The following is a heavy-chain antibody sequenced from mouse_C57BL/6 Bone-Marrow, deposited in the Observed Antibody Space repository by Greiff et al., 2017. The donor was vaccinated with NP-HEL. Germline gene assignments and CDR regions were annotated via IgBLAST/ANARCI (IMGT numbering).Heavy chain of an antibody. CDR3: ARPQLFDY. J-gene: IGHJ2*01. V-gene: IGHV1-81*01. D-gene: IGHD4-1*02. CDR2: IYPRSGNT. CDR1: GYTFTSYG. Sequence: QVQLQQSGAELARPGASVKLSCKASGYTFTSYGISWVKQRTGQGLEWIGEIYPRSGNTYYNEKFKGKATLTADKSSSTAYMELRSLTSEVSAVYFCARPQLFDYWGQGTTLTVSS.